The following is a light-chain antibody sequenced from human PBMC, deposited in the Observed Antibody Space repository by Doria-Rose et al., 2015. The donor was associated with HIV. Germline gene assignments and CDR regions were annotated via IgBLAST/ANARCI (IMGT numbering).Light chain of an antibody. CDR1: QSFSSTY. Sequence: TQSPGTLSLSPGERATISCRASQSFSSTYLAWYQQKPGQAPSLLIYDGSTRATGISDRFSASGSGTDFTLTINRLEPEDFALYYCHQYGTSWTFGQGTKVEI. J-gene: IGKJ1*01. CDR3: HQYGTSWT. CDR2: DGS. V-gene: IGKV3-20*01.